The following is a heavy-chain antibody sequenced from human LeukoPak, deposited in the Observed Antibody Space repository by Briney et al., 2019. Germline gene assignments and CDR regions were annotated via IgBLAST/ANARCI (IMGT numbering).Heavy chain of an antibody. CDR2: IKQDGSER. J-gene: IGHJ4*02. Sequence: GGSLRLSCAASGFTFSNYWMGWVRQAPGKGLEWVANIKQDGSERNYVDSVKGRFAISRDNAKNSLYLQMNSLRAEDTAVYYCARDHYGSGNYYSFFDYWGQGTLVTVSS. V-gene: IGHV3-7*01. CDR3: ARDHYGSGNYYSFFDY. CDR1: GFTFSNYW. D-gene: IGHD3-10*01.